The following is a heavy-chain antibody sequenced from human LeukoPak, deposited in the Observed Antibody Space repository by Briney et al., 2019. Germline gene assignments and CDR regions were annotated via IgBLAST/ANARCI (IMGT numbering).Heavy chain of an antibody. D-gene: IGHD3-22*01. V-gene: IGHV4-59*01. CDR2: IYYSGST. Sequence: SSETLSLTCTVSEGPSNIYYCRCRRQPPGKGLEWIGYIYYSGSTNYNPSLKSRVTISVDTSKNQFSLKLSAVTDAETDLCYCARESGPYNKDRSGYEYWFVPCGQGTLVTVSS. CDR1: EGPSNIYY. J-gene: IGHJ5*02. CDR3: ARESGPYNKDRSGYEYWFVP.